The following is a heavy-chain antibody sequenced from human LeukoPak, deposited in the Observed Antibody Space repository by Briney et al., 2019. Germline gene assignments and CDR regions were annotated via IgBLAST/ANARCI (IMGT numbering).Heavy chain of an antibody. Sequence: GGSLRLSCAASGFTFSSYGMHWVRQAPGKGLEWVAFIRYDGSNKYYADSVKGRFTISRDNSKNTLYLQMNSLRAEDTAVYYRAKDPRGYRGWFDPWGQGTLVTVSS. V-gene: IGHV3-30*02. CDR1: GFTFSSYG. J-gene: IGHJ5*02. D-gene: IGHD5-18*01. CDR3: AKDPRGYRGWFDP. CDR2: IRYDGSNK.